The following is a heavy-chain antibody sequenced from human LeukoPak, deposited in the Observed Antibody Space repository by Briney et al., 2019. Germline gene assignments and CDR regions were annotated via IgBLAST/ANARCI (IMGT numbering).Heavy chain of an antibody. D-gene: IGHD5-12*01. CDR3: ARATNSGYDYVDY. V-gene: IGHV1-69*04. J-gene: IGHJ4*02. Sequence: ASVKVSCKASGGTFSSYAISWVRQAPGQGLEWMGRIIPILGIANYAQKFQGRVTITADKSTSTAYMELSSLRSEDTAVYYCARATNSGYDYVDYWGQGTLVTVSS. CDR1: GGTFSSYA. CDR2: IIPILGIA.